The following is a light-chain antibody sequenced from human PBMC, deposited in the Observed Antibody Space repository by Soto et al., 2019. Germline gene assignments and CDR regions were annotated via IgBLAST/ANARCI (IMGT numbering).Light chain of an antibody. CDR1: QSVSSTY. J-gene: IGKJ5*01. CDR3: QQYGSSPIT. CDR2: GAS. Sequence: EIVLTQSPGTLSLSPGERATLSCRASQSVSSTYLAWYQQKPGQAPRLLIYGASSRATDIPDRFSGSGSGTDFTLTISRLEPEDFAVYYCQQYGSSPITFGHGTRLEIK. V-gene: IGKV3-20*01.